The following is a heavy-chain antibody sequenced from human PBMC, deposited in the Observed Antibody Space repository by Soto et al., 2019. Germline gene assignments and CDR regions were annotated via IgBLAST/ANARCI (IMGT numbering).Heavy chain of an antibody. J-gene: IGHJ2*01. CDR2: IYYSGST. D-gene: IGHD5-18*01. V-gene: IGHV4-39*01. CDR3: ARGDTAMVDGGYFDL. CDR1: GGSISSSSYY. Sequence: SETLSLTCTVSGGSISSSSYYWGWIRQPPGKGLEWIGSIYYSGSTYYNPSLKSRVTISVDTSKNQFSLKLSSVTAADTAVYYCARGDTAMVDGGYFDLWGRGTLVTVSS.